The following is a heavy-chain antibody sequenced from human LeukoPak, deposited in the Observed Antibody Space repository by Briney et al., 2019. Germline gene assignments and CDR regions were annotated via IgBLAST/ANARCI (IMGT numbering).Heavy chain of an antibody. Sequence: SXRXSCXAXGXTFXNYAMSWVRQAPGKGLEWVSAISGRGGSIHYADSVKGRFTISRDNSKNTLYLQMNSLRAEDTAVYYCATDPPYYYDSSGYFGYWGQGTLVTVSS. CDR3: ATDPPYYYDSSGYFGY. V-gene: IGHV3-23*01. CDR1: GXTFXNYA. D-gene: IGHD3-22*01. J-gene: IGHJ4*02. CDR2: ISGRGGSI.